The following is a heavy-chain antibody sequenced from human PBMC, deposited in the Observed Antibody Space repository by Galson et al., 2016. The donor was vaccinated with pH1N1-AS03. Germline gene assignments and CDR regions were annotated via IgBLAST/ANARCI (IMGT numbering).Heavy chain of an antibody. V-gene: IGHV1-69*13. CDR1: GGTFNSYA. D-gene: IGHD1-26*01. J-gene: IGHJ4*02. CDR3: ARDVSGSYGLDY. Sequence: SVKVSCKASGGTFNSYAISWVRQAPGQGLEWMGGIIPIFGTRHYAQRFQGRVTITADESTTTASMELSSLRFEDTAMYYCARDVSGSYGLDYWGQGTQVTVSS. CDR2: IIPIFGTR.